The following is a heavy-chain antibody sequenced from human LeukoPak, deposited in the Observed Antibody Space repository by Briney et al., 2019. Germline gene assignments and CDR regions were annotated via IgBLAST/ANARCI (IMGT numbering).Heavy chain of an antibody. Sequence: GESLKISCKGSGYSLSTYWIAWVRHMPGKGLEWMGSIYPADSGTKYSPSFQGQVTFSADRSINTAYLQWNSLKASDTAMYYCARTYDYDRGFYSNYFDPWGQGTLVTVSS. CDR2: IYPADSGT. CDR1: GYSLSTYW. CDR3: ARTYDYDRGFYSNYFDP. J-gene: IGHJ5*02. V-gene: IGHV5-51*01. D-gene: IGHD3-22*01.